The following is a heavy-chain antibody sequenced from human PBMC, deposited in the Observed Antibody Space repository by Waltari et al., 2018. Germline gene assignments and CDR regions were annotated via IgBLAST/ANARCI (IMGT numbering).Heavy chain of an antibody. CDR2: ISWNSGSI. D-gene: IGHD5-12*01. J-gene: IGHJ4*02. V-gene: IGHV3-9*01. Sequence: EVQLVESGGGLVPPGSSLRLPCPASGLPFVQYAMHWVRQAPGKGLEWVSGISWNSGSIGYADSVKGRFTISRDNAKNSLNLQMNSLRAEDTAFYYCAKDMGIVATMVDSWGQGTLVTVSS. CDR3: AKDMGIVATMVDS. CDR1: GLPFVQYA.